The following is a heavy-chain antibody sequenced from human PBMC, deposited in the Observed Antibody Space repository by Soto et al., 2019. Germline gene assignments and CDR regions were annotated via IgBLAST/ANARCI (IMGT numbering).Heavy chain of an antibody. V-gene: IGHV2-5*02. CDR3: ARASLDGSCYLCPYYYYYMDV. Sequence: SGPTLVNPTQTLTLTCTFSGFSLSTSGVGVGWIRQPPGKALEWLALIYWDDDKRYSPSLKSRLTITKDTSKNQVVLTMTNMDPVDTATYYCARASLDGSCYLCPYYYYYMDVWGKGTTVTVSS. CDR2: IYWDDDK. CDR1: GFSLSTSGVG. J-gene: IGHJ6*03. D-gene: IGHD2-15*01.